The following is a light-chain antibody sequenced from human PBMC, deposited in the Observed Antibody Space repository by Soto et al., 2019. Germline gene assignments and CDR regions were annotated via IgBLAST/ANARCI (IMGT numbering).Light chain of an antibody. CDR1: QSVLYSSNNKNY. CDR2: WAS. Sequence: DIVMTQSPDSLAVSLGERATINCKSSQSVLYSSNNKNYLAWYQQKPGQPPKLLIYWASTRESGVPDRFSGSGSGTDFTLTIRSLQAEEVAVYYCQQYYSTPPTFGQGTKVEIK. J-gene: IGKJ1*01. V-gene: IGKV4-1*01. CDR3: QQYYSTPPT.